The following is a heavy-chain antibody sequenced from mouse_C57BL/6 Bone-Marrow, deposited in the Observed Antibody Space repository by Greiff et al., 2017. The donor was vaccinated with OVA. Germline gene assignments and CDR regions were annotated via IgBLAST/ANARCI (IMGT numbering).Heavy chain of an antibody. CDR1: GYSFTGYY. V-gene: IGHV1-42*01. Sequence: VQLQQSGPELVKPGASVKISCKASGYSFTGYYMNWVKQSPEKSLEWIGEINPSTGGTTYNQKFKAKATLTVDKSSSTAYMQLKSLTSEDSAVYYCARPYDYGFAYWGQGTLVTVSA. J-gene: IGHJ3*01. CDR2: INPSTGGT. D-gene: IGHD2-4*01. CDR3: ARPYDYGFAY.